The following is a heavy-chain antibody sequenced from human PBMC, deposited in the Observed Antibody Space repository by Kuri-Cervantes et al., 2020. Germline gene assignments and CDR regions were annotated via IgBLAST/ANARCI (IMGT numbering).Heavy chain of an antibody. CDR3: AREYSHDNYYMDV. V-gene: IGHV3-30*02. Sequence: LSLTCAASGFASSVHGIHWVRQPPGKGLEWVAFVRFDGGIAYYRDSVEGRFIASRDNPRNMIYLQLNSLRPEDTAVYYCAREYSHDNYYMDVWGKGTTVTVSS. J-gene: IGHJ6*03. D-gene: IGHD2/OR15-2a*01. CDR1: GFASSVHG. CDR2: VRFDGGIA.